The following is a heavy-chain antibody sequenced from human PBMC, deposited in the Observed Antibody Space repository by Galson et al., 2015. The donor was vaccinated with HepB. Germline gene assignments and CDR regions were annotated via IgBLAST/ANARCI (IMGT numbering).Heavy chain of an antibody. D-gene: IGHD1-1*01. J-gene: IGHJ4*02. V-gene: IGHV1-18*01. CDR2: ITTYSADA. Sequence: SVKVSCKASGYTFTNYPINWVRQAPGQGLEWMGWITTYSADANYAQKLQGRVTMTTDTSTSTAYMELRSLRSDDTAVYYCAKRNDYLDYWGQGTLVTVSS. CDR1: GYTFTNYP. CDR3: AKRNDYLDY.